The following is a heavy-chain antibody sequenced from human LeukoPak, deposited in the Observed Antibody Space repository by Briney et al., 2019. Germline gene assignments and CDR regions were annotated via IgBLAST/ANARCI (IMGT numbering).Heavy chain of an antibody. D-gene: IGHD2-15*01. CDR2: ISGSGGST. Sequence: PGGSLRLSCAASGFTFSSYAMSWVRQAPGKGLEWVSAISGSGGSTYYADSVKGRFTISRDNSKNTLYLQMNSLRAEDTAVYYCAKDEDIVVGIEYFQHWGQGTLVTVSS. CDR3: AKDEDIVVGIEYFQH. CDR1: GFTFSSYA. V-gene: IGHV3-23*01. J-gene: IGHJ1*01.